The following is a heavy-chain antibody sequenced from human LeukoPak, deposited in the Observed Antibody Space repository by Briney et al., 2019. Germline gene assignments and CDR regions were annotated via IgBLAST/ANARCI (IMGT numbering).Heavy chain of an antibody. Sequence: GGXLRLSCAASGFTFSSYSMNWVRQAPGKGLEWVSYISSSSSTIYYADSVKGRFTISRDNAKNSLYLQTNSLRAEDTAVYYCASEGSSSSGNFDYWGQGTLVTVSS. CDR3: ASEGSSSSGNFDY. CDR1: GFTFSSYS. D-gene: IGHD6-6*01. V-gene: IGHV3-48*01. CDR2: ISSSSSTI. J-gene: IGHJ4*02.